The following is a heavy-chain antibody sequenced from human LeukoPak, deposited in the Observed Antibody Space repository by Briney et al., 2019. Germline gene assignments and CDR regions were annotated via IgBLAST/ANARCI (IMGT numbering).Heavy chain of an antibody. CDR3: ARGGGLDV. CDR1: GFSFWSFW. J-gene: IGHJ6*02. V-gene: IGHV3-7*04. Sequence: GSLRTLCGAPGFSFWSFWMNWARQAPGKGLEWVASINHNGNVNYYVDSVKGRFTISRDNAKNSLYLQMSNLRAEDTAVYFCARGGGLDVWGQGATVTVSS. CDR2: INHNGNVN.